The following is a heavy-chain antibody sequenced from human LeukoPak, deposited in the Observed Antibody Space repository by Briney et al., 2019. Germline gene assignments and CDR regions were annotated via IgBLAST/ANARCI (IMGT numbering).Heavy chain of an antibody. V-gene: IGHV3-7*03. CDR2: IQPDGSEQ. J-gene: IGHJ6*03. D-gene: IGHD2-15*01. CDR3: ARVLRYCSGGNCYSGGLGYMDV. Sequence: GGSLRLSCAASGFTFSSNWMSWVRQAPGKGLEWVGNIQPDGSEQYPVDSVKGRFTISRDNAKNSLFLQMNSLRAEDTAVYYCARVLRYCSGGNCYSGGLGYMDVWGKGTTVTISS. CDR1: GFTFSSNW.